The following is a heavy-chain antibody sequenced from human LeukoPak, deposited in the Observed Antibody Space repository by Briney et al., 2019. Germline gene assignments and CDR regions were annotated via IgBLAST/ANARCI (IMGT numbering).Heavy chain of an antibody. CDR3: ARARHYDFWSGYYAEDY. Sequence: PGRSLRLSCAASGFTFSSYSMNWVRQAPGKGLEWVSSISSSSSYIYYADSVKGRFTISRDNAKNSLYLQMNSLRAEDTAVYYCARARHYDFWSGYYAEDYWGQGTLVTVSS. V-gene: IGHV3-21*01. CDR2: ISSSSSYI. D-gene: IGHD3-3*01. CDR1: GFTFSSYS. J-gene: IGHJ4*02.